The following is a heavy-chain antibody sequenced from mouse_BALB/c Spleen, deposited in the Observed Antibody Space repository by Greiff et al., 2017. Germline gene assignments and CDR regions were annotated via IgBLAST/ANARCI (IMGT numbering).Heavy chain of an antibody. CDR1: GYSITSDYA. CDR3: AREDFYGNPGFDY. V-gene: IGHV3-2*02. D-gene: IGHD2-1*01. J-gene: IGHJ2*01. CDR2: ISYSGST. Sequence: VQLKESGPGLVKPSQSLSLTCTVTGYSITSDYAWNWIRQFPGNKLEWMGYISYSGSTSYNPSLKSRISITRDTSKNQFFLQLNSVTTEDTATYYCAREDFYGNPGFDYWGQGTTLTVSS.